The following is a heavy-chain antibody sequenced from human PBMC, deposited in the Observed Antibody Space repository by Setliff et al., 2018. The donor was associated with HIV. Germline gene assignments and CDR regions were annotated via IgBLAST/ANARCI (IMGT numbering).Heavy chain of an antibody. J-gene: IGHJ4*02. CDR2: IYFSGSV. D-gene: IGHD1-7*01. CDR1: GDSISSSRSF. V-gene: IGHV4-39*07. Sequence: NPSETLSLTCTVSGDSISSSRSFWGWIRQSPGKGLEWIGSIYFSGSVFYNPSLNSRVIISIDTSRNQFSLKLSSVTGADTAVYYCARVSSVIELQGGDYFDSWGQGLLVTVSS. CDR3: ARVSSVIELQGGDYFDS.